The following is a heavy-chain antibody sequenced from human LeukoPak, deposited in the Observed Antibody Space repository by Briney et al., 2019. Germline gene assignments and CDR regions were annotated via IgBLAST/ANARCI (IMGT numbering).Heavy chain of an antibody. D-gene: IGHD6-6*01. J-gene: IGHJ4*02. Sequence: ASVKVSCKASGYTFTGYYMHWVRQAPRQGLEWMGWINPNSGGTNYAQKFQGRVTMTRDTSISTAYMELSRLRSDDTAVYYCARLAAQGYYFDYWGQGTLVTVSS. CDR1: GYTFTGYY. CDR3: ARLAAQGYYFDY. CDR2: INPNSGGT. V-gene: IGHV1-2*02.